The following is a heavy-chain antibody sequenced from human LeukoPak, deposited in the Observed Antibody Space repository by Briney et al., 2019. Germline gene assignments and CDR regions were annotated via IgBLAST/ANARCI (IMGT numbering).Heavy chain of an antibody. V-gene: IGHV4-61*08. D-gene: IGHD6-13*01. CDR1: GGSISSGDYY. CDR2: IHYSGNT. CDR3: ARLRAADDKGALDY. J-gene: IGHJ4*02. Sequence: SETLSLTCTVSGGSISSGDYYWSWIRQPPGQGLEWIGYIHYSGNTKYNASLLSRVTISVDTSKNQFSLKLTSVTAADTAVYYCARLRAADDKGALDYWGQGTLVTVSS.